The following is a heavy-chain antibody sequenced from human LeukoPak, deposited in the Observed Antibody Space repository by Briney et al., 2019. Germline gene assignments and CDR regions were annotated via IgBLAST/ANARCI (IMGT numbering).Heavy chain of an antibody. V-gene: IGHV6-1*01. CDR1: GDSVPTNFAA. Sequence: SQTLSLTCAISGDSVPTNFAAWNWLRQSPSRGLEWLGRTYYRSRWYNEYATSVESRITINPDTSKNQFSLQLNFVTPEDTAVYYCARESGDYVKFDYWGQGTLVTVSS. J-gene: IGHJ4*02. D-gene: IGHD3-16*01. CDR2: TYYRSRWYN. CDR3: ARESGDYVKFDY.